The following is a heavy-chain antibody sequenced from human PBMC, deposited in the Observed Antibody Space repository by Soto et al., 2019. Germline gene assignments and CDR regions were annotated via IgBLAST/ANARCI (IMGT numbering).Heavy chain of an antibody. CDR3: ASRDGYNYNFDY. CDR2: IYYSGST. V-gene: IGHV4-39*01. J-gene: IGHJ4*02. CDR1: GGSISSSSYY. Sequence: SETLSLTCTASGGSISSSSYYWGWIRQPPGKGLEWIGSIYYSGSTYYNPSLKSRVTISVDTSKNQFSLKLSSVTAADTAVYYCASRDGYNYNFDYWGQGTLVTVSS. D-gene: IGHD5-12*01.